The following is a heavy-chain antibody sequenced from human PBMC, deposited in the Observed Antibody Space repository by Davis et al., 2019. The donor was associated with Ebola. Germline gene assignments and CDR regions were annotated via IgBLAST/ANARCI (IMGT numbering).Heavy chain of an antibody. J-gene: IGHJ4*01. D-gene: IGHD3-22*01. CDR1: GASISSYY. V-gene: IGHV4-59*01. Sequence: SETLSLTCTVSGASISSYYWSWIRQPPGKGLEWIGYIYYSGSTNYNPSLKSRVTISVDTSKNQFSLKVRSVIAADTAMYYCARGHYDSSGRYYFDYWGHGALVTVSS. CDR3: ARGHYDSSGRYYFDY. CDR2: IYYSGST.